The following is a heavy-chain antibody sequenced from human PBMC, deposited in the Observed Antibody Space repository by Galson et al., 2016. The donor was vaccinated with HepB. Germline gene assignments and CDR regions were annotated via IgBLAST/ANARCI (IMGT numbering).Heavy chain of an antibody. CDR3: AREETMDDNFDY. J-gene: IGHJ4*02. D-gene: IGHD3-9*01. V-gene: IGHV1-46*01. CDR2: INPSGGST. CDR1: GYTFTSYY. Sequence: SVKVSCKAYGYTFTSYYIHWVRQAPGQGLEWMGIINPSGGSTSYAQKFQARVTMTRDTSTSTVYMELSSLRSEDTAVFYCAREETMDDNFDYWGQGTLVTVSS.